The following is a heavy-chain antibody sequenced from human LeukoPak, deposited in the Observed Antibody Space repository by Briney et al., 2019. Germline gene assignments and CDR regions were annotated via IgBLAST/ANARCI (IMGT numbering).Heavy chain of an antibody. J-gene: IGHJ4*02. CDR2: ISYDGSNK. CDR1: GFTFSSYG. CDR3: ARDSSGYDY. Sequence: PGGSLRLSCAASGFTFSSYGMHWGRQAPGKRLEWVAVISYDGSNKYYADSVKGRFTISRDNSKNTLYLQMNSLRAEDTAVYYCARDSSGYDYWGQGTLVTVSS. D-gene: IGHD6-19*01. V-gene: IGHV3-30*03.